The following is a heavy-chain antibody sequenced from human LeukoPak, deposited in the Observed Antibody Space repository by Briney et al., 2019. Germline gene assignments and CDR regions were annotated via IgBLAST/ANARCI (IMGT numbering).Heavy chain of an antibody. CDR3: AKDPDDYGELRDFDY. CDR1: GFTFSSYG. J-gene: IGHJ4*02. D-gene: IGHD4-17*01. Sequence: GGSLRLSCAASGFTFSSYGMHWVRQAPGKGLEWVAVISYDGSNKYYADSVKGRFTISRDNSKNTLYLQMNSLRAEDTAVYYCAKDPDDYGELRDFDYWGQGTLVTVSS. V-gene: IGHV3-30*18. CDR2: ISYDGSNK.